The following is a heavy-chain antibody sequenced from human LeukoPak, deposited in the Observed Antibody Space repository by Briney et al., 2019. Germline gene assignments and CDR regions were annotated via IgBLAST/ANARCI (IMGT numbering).Heavy chain of an antibody. CDR1: GGSFSGYY. CDR2: INHSGST. J-gene: IGHJ4*02. D-gene: IGHD3-3*01. CDR3: ARGHRITIFGVVITGPLFDY. V-gene: IGHV4-34*01. Sequence: PSETLSLTCAVYGGSFSGYYWSWIRQPPGKGLELIGEINHSGSTNYNPSLKSRVTISVDTSKNQFSLKLSSVTAADTAVYYCARGHRITIFGVVITGPLFDYWGQGTLVTVSP.